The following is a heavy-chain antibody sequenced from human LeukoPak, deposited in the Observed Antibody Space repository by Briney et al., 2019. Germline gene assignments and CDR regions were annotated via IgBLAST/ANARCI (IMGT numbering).Heavy chain of an antibody. CDR1: GGSFSGYY. Sequence: SETLSLTCAVYGGSFSGYYWSWIRQPPGKGLEWIGEINHSGSTNYNPSLKSRVTISVDTSKNQFSLKLSSVTAADTAVYYCARRQNYYVSGSYYTLYRGAFDIWGQGTMVTVSS. CDR2: INHSGST. CDR3: ARRQNYYVSGSYYTLYRGAFDI. D-gene: IGHD3-10*01. J-gene: IGHJ3*02. V-gene: IGHV4-34*01.